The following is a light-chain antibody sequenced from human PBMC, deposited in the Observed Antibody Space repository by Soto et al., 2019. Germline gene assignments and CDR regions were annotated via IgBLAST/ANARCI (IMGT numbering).Light chain of an antibody. Sequence: ESVLTQSPGTLSLSPGERATLSCRASQSVSSNYLAWYQQKPGQAPRLLIYGASTRATGIPDRFSGSGSGTDFTLSISRMAPEDFAVYYCQQFGGSSYSFGQGTKLEIK. CDR2: GAS. CDR1: QSVSSNY. CDR3: QQFGGSSYS. V-gene: IGKV3-20*01. J-gene: IGKJ2*03.